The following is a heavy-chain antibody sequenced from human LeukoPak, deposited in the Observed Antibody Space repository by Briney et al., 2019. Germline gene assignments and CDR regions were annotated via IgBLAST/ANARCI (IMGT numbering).Heavy chain of an antibody. D-gene: IGHD3-9*01. CDR2: INHSGST. V-gene: IGHV4-39*07. J-gene: IGHJ3*02. Sequence: SETLSLTCTVSGVSISSSNSYWGWIRQPPGKGLEWIGEINHSGSTNYNPSLKSRVTISVDTSKNQFSLKLSSGTAADTAVYYCASALLRYFDWSDAFDIWGQGTMVTVSS. CDR1: GVSISSSNSY. CDR3: ASALLRYFDWSDAFDI.